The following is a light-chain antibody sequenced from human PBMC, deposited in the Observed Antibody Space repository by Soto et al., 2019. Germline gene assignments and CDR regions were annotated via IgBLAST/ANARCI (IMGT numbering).Light chain of an antibody. Sequence: QSALTQPPSVSGSPGQSVAMSCTGSSSDIGSSNGVSWYQQPPGTAPKLMIYDVNNRPSGVPDRFSGSKSGNTASLTISGLQGEDEADNYCSSYTSSDTYDFVTGTKVTVL. CDR2: DVN. J-gene: IGLJ1*01. CDR3: SSYTSSDTYD. V-gene: IGLV2-18*02. CDR1: SSDIGSSNG.